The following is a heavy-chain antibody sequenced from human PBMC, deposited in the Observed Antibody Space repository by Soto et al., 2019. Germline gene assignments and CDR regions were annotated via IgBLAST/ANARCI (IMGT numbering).Heavy chain of an antibody. J-gene: IGHJ3*01. CDR2: ISSGSVYI. Sequence: GGSLRLSCAASGFTFNSYSVNWVRQAPGEGLEWVASISSGSVYIDFADSVKGRFTLSRDDVTNSVSLQMDSLRVEDTGIYYCARYDSFKAFDLWGQGTMVTVSS. CDR1: GFTFNSYS. CDR3: ARYDSFKAFDL. D-gene: IGHD1-1*01. V-gene: IGHV3-21*01.